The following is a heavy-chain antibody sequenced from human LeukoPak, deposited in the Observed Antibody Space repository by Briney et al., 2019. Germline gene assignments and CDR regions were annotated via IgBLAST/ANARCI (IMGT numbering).Heavy chain of an antibody. CDR3: ARALSSSWYRNYYYYYMDV. CDR1: GGSFSGYY. Sequence: SETLSLTCAVYGGSFSGYYWTWIRQPPGKGLEWIGEINHSGSTNYNPSLKSRVTISVDTSKNQFSLKLSSVTAADTAVYYCARALSSSWYRNYYYYYMDVWGKGTTVTISS. V-gene: IGHV4-34*01. J-gene: IGHJ6*03. D-gene: IGHD6-13*01. CDR2: INHSGST.